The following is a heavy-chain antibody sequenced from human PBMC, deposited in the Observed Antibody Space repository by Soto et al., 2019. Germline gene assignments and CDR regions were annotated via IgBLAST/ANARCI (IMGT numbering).Heavy chain of an antibody. CDR1: ADTYTSYD. D-gene: IGHD2-21*01. Sequence: AAVQASCKARADTYTSYDIHWLRQAPGHGIEWMGIINPNGGSTRFAQTFQGRITMTTDTSTSTVYMELRSLRSEDTAVYYCARSSGGFGEFIIEDPNRFAPSAQGSPVPVSS. CDR2: INPNGGST. V-gene: IGHV1-46*01. J-gene: IGHJ5*02. CDR3: ARSSGGFGEFIIEDPNRFAP.